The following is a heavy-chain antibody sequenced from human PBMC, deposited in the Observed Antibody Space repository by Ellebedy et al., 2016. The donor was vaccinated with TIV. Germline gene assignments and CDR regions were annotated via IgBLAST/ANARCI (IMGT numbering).Heavy chain of an antibody. V-gene: IGHV1-46*02. CDR3: ARAFDSDF. Sequence: ASVKVSCKASGYTFNSYHIHWVRQAPGQGLQWMGIINPSGGSTTYAQKFQGRVTMTRDTSTSTVYMELSSLRYEDTAVYYCARAFDSDFWGQGTLVSVSS. J-gene: IGHJ4*02. CDR2: INPSGGST. D-gene: IGHD2/OR15-2a*01. CDR1: GYTFNSYH.